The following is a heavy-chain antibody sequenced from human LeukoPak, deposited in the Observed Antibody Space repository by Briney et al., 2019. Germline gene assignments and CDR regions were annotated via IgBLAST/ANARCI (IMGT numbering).Heavy chain of an antibody. CDR2: IYPGDSDT. CDR3: ARAFYSSGFFFDY. J-gene: IGHJ4*02. Sequence: GESLKISCKGSGYSFTSHWIGWVRQMPGKGLEWMGIIYPGDSDTRYSPSFQGQVTISADKSINTAYLQWSSLKASDTAMYYCARAFYSSGFFFDYWGQGTLVTVSS. D-gene: IGHD6-19*01. CDR1: GYSFTSHW. V-gene: IGHV5-51*01.